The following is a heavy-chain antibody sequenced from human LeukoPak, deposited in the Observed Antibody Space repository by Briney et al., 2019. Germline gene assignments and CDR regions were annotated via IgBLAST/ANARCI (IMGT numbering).Heavy chain of an antibody. CDR2: ISYDGSNK. V-gene: IGHV3-30-3*01. CDR3: ARDNSGDY. CDR1: GFTFSSYA. J-gene: IGHJ4*02. D-gene: IGHD1-26*01. Sequence: GGSLRLSCAASGFTFSSYAMHWVRQAPGKGLEWVAVISYDGSNKYYADSVKGRFTISRDNSKNTLYLQMNSLRAEDTAVYYCARDNSGDYWGQGTLVTVSS.